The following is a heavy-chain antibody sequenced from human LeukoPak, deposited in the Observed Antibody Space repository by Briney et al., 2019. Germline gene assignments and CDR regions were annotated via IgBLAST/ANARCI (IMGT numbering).Heavy chain of an antibody. D-gene: IGHD3-22*01. CDR3: AKDQAYKYYYDSSGYSNTGSFDY. J-gene: IGHJ4*02. Sequence: GGSLRLSCAASGFTFSSYAMSWVRQAPGKGLEWVSAISGSGGSTYYADSVKGRFTISRDNSKNTLYLQMNSLRAEDTAVYYCAKDQAYKYYYDSSGYSNTGSFDYWGQGTLVTVSS. CDR2: ISGSGGST. V-gene: IGHV3-23*01. CDR1: GFTFSSYA.